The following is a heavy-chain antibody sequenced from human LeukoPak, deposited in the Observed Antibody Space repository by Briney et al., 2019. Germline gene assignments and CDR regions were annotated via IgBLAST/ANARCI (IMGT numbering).Heavy chain of an antibody. CDR2: INHSGST. CDR3: ARSALDTSGTYYNPQPFLY. V-gene: IGHV4-34*01. D-gene: IGHD3-10*01. Sequence: PSETLSLTCAVYGGSFSGYYWSWIRQPPGKGLEWIGEINHSGSTDYNPSLKSRVTISIDTSKNQFSLKLNSVTAADTAIYYCARSALDTSGTYYNPQPFLYWGQGILVTVSS. J-gene: IGHJ4*02. CDR1: GGSFSGYY.